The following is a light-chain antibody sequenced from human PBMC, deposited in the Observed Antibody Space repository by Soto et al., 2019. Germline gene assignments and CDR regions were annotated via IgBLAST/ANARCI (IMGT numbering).Light chain of an antibody. CDR2: GNS. J-gene: IGLJ1*01. V-gene: IGLV1-40*01. CDR1: SSNIGAGYD. Sequence: QSVLTQPPSVSGAPGQRVTISCTGSSSNIGAGYDVHWYQQLPGTAPKLLIYGNSNRPSGVPDRFSGSKSGTSASLAITGLQAEDDADYCCQSYDSSLSAYYVFGTGTKLTVL. CDR3: QSYDSSLSAYYV.